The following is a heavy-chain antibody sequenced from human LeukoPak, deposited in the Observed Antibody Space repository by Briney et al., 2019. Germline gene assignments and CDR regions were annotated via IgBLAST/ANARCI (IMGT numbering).Heavy chain of an antibody. V-gene: IGHV3-33*01. CDR3: ARGPDSIGWYFDY. CDR1: GFTFSSYG. CDR2: IWYDGGNK. Sequence: GGSLRLSCAASGFTFSSYGMHWVRQAPGKGLEWVAVIWYDGGNKYYADSVKGRFTISRDNSKNTLYLQMNSLRAEDTAVYYCARGPDSIGWYFDYWGQGTLVTVSS. J-gene: IGHJ4*02. D-gene: IGHD6-19*01.